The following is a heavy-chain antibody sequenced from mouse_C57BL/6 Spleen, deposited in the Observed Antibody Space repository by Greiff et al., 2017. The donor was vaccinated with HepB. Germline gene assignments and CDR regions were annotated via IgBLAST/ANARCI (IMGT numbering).Heavy chain of an antibody. V-gene: IGHV1-18*01. CDR1: GYTFTDYN. J-gene: IGHJ3*01. Sequence: VQLQQSGPELVKPGASVKIPCKASGYTFTDYNMDWVKQSHGKSLEWIGDINPNNGGTIYNQKFKGKATLTVDKSSSTAYMELRSLTSEDTAVYYCARRGYGSSLAWFAYWGQGTLVTVSA. CDR3: ARRGYGSSLAWFAY. CDR2: INPNNGGT. D-gene: IGHD1-1*01.